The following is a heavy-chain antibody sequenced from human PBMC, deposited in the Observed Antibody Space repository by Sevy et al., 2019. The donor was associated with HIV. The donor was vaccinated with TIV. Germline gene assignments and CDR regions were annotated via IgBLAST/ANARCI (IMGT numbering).Heavy chain of an antibody. CDR3: ARVDRAYYDGSAFDF. CDR1: GGSISSGNYY. CDR2: IYNSGST. Sequence: SETLSLTCTVSGGSISSGNYYWSWIRQPAGKGLEWIGRIYNSGSTNYNPSLKSRVTISVDTSKNQFSLRLSSVTAADTAVYYCARVDRAYYDGSAFDFWGQGTLVTVSS. D-gene: IGHD3-22*01. V-gene: IGHV4-61*02. J-gene: IGHJ4*02.